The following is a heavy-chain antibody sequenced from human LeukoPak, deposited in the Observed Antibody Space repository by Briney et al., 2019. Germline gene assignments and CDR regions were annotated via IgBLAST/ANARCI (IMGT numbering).Heavy chain of an antibody. CDR2: ISAYNGNT. Sequence: ASVKVSCKASGYTFTSYGISWVRQAPGQGLEWMRWISAYNGNTNYAQKLQGRVTMTTDTSTSTAYMELRSLRSDDTAVYYCAREDSSSLGYYGMDVWGQGTTVTASS. CDR3: AREDSSSLGYYGMDV. D-gene: IGHD6-13*01. J-gene: IGHJ6*02. CDR1: GYTFTSYG. V-gene: IGHV1-18*01.